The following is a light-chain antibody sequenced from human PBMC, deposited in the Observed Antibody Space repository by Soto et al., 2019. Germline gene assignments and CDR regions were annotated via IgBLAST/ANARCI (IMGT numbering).Light chain of an antibody. CDR3: QQYNSYSWT. Sequence: DIQMTQSPSTLSASVGYIVTITCRASQSISSWLAWYQQKPGKAPKLLIYDASSLESGVPSRFSGSGSGTEFTLTISSLQPDDFATYYCQQYNSYSWTCGQGTKGDIK. V-gene: IGKV1-5*01. J-gene: IGKJ1*01. CDR1: QSISSW. CDR2: DAS.